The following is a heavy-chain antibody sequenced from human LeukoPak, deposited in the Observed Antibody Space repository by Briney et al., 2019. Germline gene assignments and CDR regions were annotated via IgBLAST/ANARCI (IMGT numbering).Heavy chain of an antibody. J-gene: IGHJ3*02. Sequence: SETLSLTCTVSGDSISRDYWSWIRQPPGKGLEWIGYIYYSGSTNYNPSLKGRVTISLDTSKNQFSLKLSSVTAADTAVYYCARDRRNSDAFDIWGQGTMVTVSS. CDR1: GDSISRDY. CDR2: IYYSGST. V-gene: IGHV4-59*01. CDR3: ARDRRNSDAFDI. D-gene: IGHD1-1*01.